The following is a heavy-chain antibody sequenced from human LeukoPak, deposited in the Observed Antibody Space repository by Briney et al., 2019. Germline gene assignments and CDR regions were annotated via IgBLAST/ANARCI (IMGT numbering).Heavy chain of an antibody. CDR1: GFTFSRNS. V-gene: IGHV3-21*01. CDR2: ISSSSSYI. CDR3: ARGGSKWLRFDWFDP. D-gene: IGHD5-12*01. Sequence: GGSLRLSCAASGFTFSRNSMNWVRQAPGKGLEWVSSISSSSSYIYYADSVKGRFTISRDNAKNSLYLQMNSLRAEDTAVYYCARGGSKWLRFDWFDPWGQGTLVTVSS. J-gene: IGHJ5*02.